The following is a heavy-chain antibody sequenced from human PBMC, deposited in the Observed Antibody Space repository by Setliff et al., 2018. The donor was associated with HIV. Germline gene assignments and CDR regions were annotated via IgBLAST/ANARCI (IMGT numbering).Heavy chain of an antibody. D-gene: IGHD1-26*01. CDR2: ITSYNGNT. Sequence: GASVKVSCKASGYTFSNYGITWVRQAPGQGLEWMGWITSYNGNTNYAKKFKGRATMTTDTSTSIAYMELRSLRSEDTAVYYCARDHHSGRGSNFPWYSDLWGRGTLVTVSS. CDR3: ARDHHSGRGSNFPWYSDL. V-gene: IGHV1-18*01. CDR1: GYTFSNYG. J-gene: IGHJ2*01.